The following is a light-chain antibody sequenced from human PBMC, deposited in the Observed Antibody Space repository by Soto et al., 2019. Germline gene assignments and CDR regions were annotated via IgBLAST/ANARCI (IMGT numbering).Light chain of an antibody. CDR3: SSYRDISTTV. CDR2: EVS. V-gene: IGLV2-14*01. CDR1: NSDIGAYKY. J-gene: IGLJ1*01. Sequence: QSALTQAASVSGSPGQSIAIACKGTNSDIGAYKYVSWYQQHPGKAPKLLIYEVSSRPPGISPRFSGSKSGNTASLTISGLQAEDEADYYCSSYRDISTTVFGNGTKVTVL.